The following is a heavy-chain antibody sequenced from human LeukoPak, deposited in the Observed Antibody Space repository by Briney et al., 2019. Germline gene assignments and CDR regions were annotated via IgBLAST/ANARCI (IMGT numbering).Heavy chain of an antibody. CDR3: ARDYAGTSRSRFDP. CDR2: IYYSGST. J-gene: IGHJ5*02. D-gene: IGHD4-23*01. CDR1: GVSISNDY. Sequence: SETLSLTCSVSGVSISNDYWSWIRLPPGKGLEWIGYIYYSGSTNYSPSLKSRVTISVDTSKNQFSLKLTSVTAADTALYYCARDYAGTSRSRFDPWGQGTLVTVSS. V-gene: IGHV4-59*01.